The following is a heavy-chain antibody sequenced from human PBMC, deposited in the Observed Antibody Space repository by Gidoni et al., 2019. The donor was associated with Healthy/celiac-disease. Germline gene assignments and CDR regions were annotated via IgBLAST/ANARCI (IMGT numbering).Heavy chain of an antibody. CDR2: IYHRGCT. Sequence: LQLHESGSGLVKPSQTLSRTCAVSGGSISSGGYSWSWIRQPPGKCLAWIGYIYHRGCTYYDPTLESRVTITVYRSKSQFTVKLSSMTAADTAVYYYASGGQGEDFDYWGQGTLVTVSS. CDR1: GGSISSGGYS. J-gene: IGHJ4*01. CDR3: ASGGQGEDFDY. D-gene: IGHD3-16*01. V-gene: IGHV4-30-2*01.